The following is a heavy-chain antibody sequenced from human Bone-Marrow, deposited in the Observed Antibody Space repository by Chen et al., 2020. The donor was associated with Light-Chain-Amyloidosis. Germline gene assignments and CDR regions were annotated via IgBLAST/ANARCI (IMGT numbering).Heavy chain of an antibody. CDR2: IYPDDADA. CDR1: GYTFPNYW. V-gene: IGHV5-51*01. CDR3: ARRRDGYNFDY. Sequence: EVQLEQSGPEVKKPGESLKISCKGSGYTFPNYWIGWVRQMPGKGLEWMGVIYPDDADARYSPSVEGRVTISADKSITTAYLQWRGLKASDTAMYYCARRRDGYNFDYWGQGTLVTVSS. D-gene: IGHD5-12*01. J-gene: IGHJ4*02.